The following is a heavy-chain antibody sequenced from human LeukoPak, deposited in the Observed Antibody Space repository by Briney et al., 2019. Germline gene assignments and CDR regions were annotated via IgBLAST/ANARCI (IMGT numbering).Heavy chain of an antibody. CDR3: VKSAKGYYDSTAYYEG. V-gene: IGHV3-30*02. J-gene: IGHJ4*02. Sequence: GGSLRLSCGASGFTFSSYGMHWVRQAPGKGLEWVAFIRYDGSNKYYADSVKGRFTISRDNSKNTLYLQMNSLRAEDTAVYYCVKSAKGYYDSTAYYEGWGQGTLVTVSS. CDR2: IRYDGSNK. D-gene: IGHD3-22*01. CDR1: GFTFSSYG.